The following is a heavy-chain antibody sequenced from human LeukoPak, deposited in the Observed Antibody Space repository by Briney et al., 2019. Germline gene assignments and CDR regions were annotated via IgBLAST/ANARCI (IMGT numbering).Heavy chain of an antibody. CDR1: GFTFSSYS. Sequence: KAGGSLRLSCAASGFTFSSYSMNWVRQAPGKGLEWVSSISSSSSYIYYADSVKGRFTISRDNSKNTLYLQMNSLRAEDTAVYYCAKTPRSPVTHDYWGQGTLVTVSS. J-gene: IGHJ4*02. CDR2: ISSSSSYI. CDR3: AKTPRSPVTHDY. V-gene: IGHV3-21*01. D-gene: IGHD4-11*01.